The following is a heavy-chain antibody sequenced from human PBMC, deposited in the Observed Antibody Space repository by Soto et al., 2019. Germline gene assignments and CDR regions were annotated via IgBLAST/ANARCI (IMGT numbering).Heavy chain of an antibody. J-gene: IGHJ6*02. CDR1: GYTFTSYA. CDR3: ARETIAHYYDSSGPKTYYYGMDV. V-gene: IGHV1-3*01. CDR2: INAGNGNT. D-gene: IGHD3-22*01. Sequence: ASVKVSCKASGYTFTSYAIHWVRQAPGQRLEWMGWINAGNGNTKYSQKFQGRVTITRDTSASTAYMELSSLRSEDTAVYYCARETIAHYYDSSGPKTYYYGMDVWGQGTTVTVSS.